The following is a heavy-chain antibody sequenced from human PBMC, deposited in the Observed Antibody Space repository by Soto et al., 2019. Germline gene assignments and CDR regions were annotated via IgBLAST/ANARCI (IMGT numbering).Heavy chain of an antibody. CDR2: IKQDGSEK. J-gene: IGHJ4*02. CDR1: GFTFSSYW. CDR3: ARDQLYYGSGIFDY. D-gene: IGHD3-10*01. Sequence: PGGSLRLSCAASGFTFSSYWMSWVRQAPGKGLEWVANIKQDGSEKYYVDSVKGRFTISRDNAKNSLYLQMNSLRAEDTAVYYCARDQLYYGSGIFDYWGQGTLVTVS. V-gene: IGHV3-7*01.